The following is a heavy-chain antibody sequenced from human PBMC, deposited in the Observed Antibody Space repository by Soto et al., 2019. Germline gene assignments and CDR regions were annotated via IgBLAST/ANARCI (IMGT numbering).Heavy chain of an antibody. J-gene: IGHJ4*02. CDR1: GGSFSGYY. Sequence: QVQLQQWGAGLLKPSETLSLTCAVYGGSFSGYYWSWIRQPPGKGLEWIGEINPSATSNYTPSLKRRVSVSGDTPPNQFSLKMTSVTAADTAVYYCARGRYGGADIWGQGTLVTVSS. CDR2: INPSATS. CDR3: ARGRYGGADI. D-gene: IGHD2-21*02. V-gene: IGHV4-34*01.